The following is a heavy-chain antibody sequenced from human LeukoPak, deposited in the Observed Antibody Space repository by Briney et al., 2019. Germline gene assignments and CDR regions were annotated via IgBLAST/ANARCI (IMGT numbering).Heavy chain of an antibody. CDR1: GGSFSGYY. V-gene: IGHV4-34*01. J-gene: IGHJ6*02. D-gene: IGHD2-15*01. CDR3: ARGPRYCSGGSCYYGMDV. Sequence: SETLSLTCAVYGGSFSGYYWSWIRQPPGKGLEWIGEINHSGSTNYNPSLKSRVTISVDTSKNQFSLKLSSVTAADTAVYYCARGPRYCSGGSCYYGMDVWGQGTTVTVYS. CDR2: INHSGST.